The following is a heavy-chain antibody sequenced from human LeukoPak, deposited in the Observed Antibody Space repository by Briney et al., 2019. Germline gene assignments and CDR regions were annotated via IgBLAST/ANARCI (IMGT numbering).Heavy chain of an antibody. Sequence: GGSLRLSCAASGFTFSSYAMSWVRQAPGKGLEWVSAISGSGGSTYYADSVKGWFTISRDNSKNTLYLQMNSLRAEDTAVYYCAPSGDSSGYYYLFDYWGQGTLVTVSS. D-gene: IGHD3-22*01. J-gene: IGHJ4*02. CDR2: ISGSGGST. CDR1: GFTFSSYA. V-gene: IGHV3-23*01. CDR3: APSGDSSGYYYLFDY.